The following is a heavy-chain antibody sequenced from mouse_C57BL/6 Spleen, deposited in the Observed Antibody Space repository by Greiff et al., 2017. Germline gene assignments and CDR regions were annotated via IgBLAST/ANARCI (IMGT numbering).Heavy chain of an antibody. D-gene: IGHD3-2*02. CDR2: IWRGGST. J-gene: IGHJ4*01. CDR1: GFSLTSYG. Sequence: VKLMESGPGLVQPSQSLSITCTVSGFSLTSYGVHWVRQSPGKGLEWLGVIWRGGSTDYNAAFMSRLSITKDNSKSQVFFKMNSLQADDTAIYYCAKDSSGPYAMDYWGQGTSVTVSS. CDR3: AKDSSGPYAMDY. V-gene: IGHV2-5*01.